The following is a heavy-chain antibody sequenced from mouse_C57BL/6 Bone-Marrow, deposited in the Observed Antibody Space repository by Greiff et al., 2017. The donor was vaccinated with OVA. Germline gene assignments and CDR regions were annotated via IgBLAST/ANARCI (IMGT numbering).Heavy chain of an antibody. Sequence: QVQLQQPGAELVMPGASVKLSCKASGYTFTSYWMHWVKQRPGQGLEWIGEIDPSDSYTNYNQKFKGKSTLTVDKSSSTAYMQLSSLTSEDSAVYYCAVYEYRWAYWGQGTLVTVSA. J-gene: IGHJ3*01. CDR2: IDPSDSYT. CDR1: GYTFTSYW. D-gene: IGHD2-4*01. CDR3: AVYEYRWAY. V-gene: IGHV1-69*01.